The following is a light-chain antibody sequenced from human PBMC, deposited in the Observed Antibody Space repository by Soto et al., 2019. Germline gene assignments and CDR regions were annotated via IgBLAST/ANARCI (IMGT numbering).Light chain of an antibody. J-gene: IGKJ1*01. CDR3: RQDYNYPRT. V-gene: IGKV1-6*01. Sequence: AIQMTQSPSSLSAFVGDTVTITCRASQGVRSDLAWYQQKPGQAPKLLMYGASAIQSGVPSRFSGSGSGTDFTLTISSLQPEDFAAYYCRQDYNYPRTFGQGTKVEIK. CDR1: QGVRSD. CDR2: GAS.